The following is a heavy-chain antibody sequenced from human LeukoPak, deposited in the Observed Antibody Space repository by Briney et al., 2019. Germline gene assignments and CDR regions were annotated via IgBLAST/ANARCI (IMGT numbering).Heavy chain of an antibody. CDR2: ISSSSYI. V-gene: IGHV3-21*01. Sequence: GGSLRLSCAASGFTFSSYSMNWVRQAPGKGLEWVSSISSSSYIYYAESVKGRFTISRDNAKNSLYLQMNSLRAEDTAVYYCAGGGVPAASRYWGQGTLVTVSS. D-gene: IGHD2-2*01. J-gene: IGHJ4*02. CDR3: AGGGVPAASRY. CDR1: GFTFSSYS.